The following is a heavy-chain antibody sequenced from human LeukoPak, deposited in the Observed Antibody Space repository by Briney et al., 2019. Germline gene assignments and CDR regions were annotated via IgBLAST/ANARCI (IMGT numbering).Heavy chain of an antibody. J-gene: IGHJ5*02. CDR1: SGSISSSSYY. V-gene: IGHV4-39*01. CDR3: ARHRSTVTYNWFDP. Sequence: SETLSLTCTVSSGSISSSSYYWGWIRQPPGKGLEWIGSIYYSGSTYYNPSLKSRVTISVDTSKNQFSLKLSSVTAADTPVYYCARHRSTVTYNWFDPWGQGTLVTVSS. D-gene: IGHD4-11*01. CDR2: IYYSGST.